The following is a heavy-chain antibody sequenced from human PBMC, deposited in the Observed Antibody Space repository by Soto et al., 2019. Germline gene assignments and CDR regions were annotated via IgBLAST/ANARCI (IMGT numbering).Heavy chain of an antibody. D-gene: IGHD3-16*01. V-gene: IGHV3-23*01. CDR3: AKNDYITQKALDGGVWAFDY. CDR2: ISGSGGST. J-gene: IGHJ4*02. CDR1: GFTFSSYA. Sequence: PGGSLRLSCAASGFTFSSYAMSWVRQAPGKGLEWVSAISGSGGSTYYADSVKGRFTISRDNSKNTLYLQMNSLRAEDTAVYYCAKNDYITQKALDGGVWAFDYWGQGTLVTVSS.